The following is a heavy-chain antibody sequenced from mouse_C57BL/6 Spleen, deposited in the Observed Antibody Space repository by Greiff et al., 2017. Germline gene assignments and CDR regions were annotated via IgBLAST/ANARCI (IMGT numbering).Heavy chain of an antibody. Sequence: EVKVEESGGGLVQPGGSMKLSCVASGFTFSNYWMNWVRQSPEKGLEWVAQIRLKSDNYATHYAESVKGRFTISRDDSKSRVYLQMNNLRAEDTGIYYCTGGDGDYYAMDYWGQGTSVTVSS. D-gene: IGHD2-3*01. CDR2: IRLKSDNYAT. CDR3: TGGDGDYYAMDY. CDR1: GFTFSNYW. V-gene: IGHV6-3*01. J-gene: IGHJ4*01.